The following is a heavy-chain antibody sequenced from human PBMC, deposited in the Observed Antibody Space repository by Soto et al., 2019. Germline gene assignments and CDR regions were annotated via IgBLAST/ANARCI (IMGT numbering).Heavy chain of an antibody. CDR2: IIPIFGTA. D-gene: IGHD3-16*01. CDR3: ARVIREWFDP. CDR1: GGTFSSYA. Sequence: GASVKVSCKASGGTFSSYAISWVRQAPGQGLEWMGGIIPIFGTANYAQKFQGRVTITADESTSTAYMELSSLRSEDTAVYYCARVIREWFDPWGQGTRVTVAS. V-gene: IGHV1-69*13. J-gene: IGHJ5*02.